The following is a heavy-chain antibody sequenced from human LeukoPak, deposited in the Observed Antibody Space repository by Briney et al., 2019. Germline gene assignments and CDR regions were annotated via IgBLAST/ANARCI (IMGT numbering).Heavy chain of an antibody. Sequence: GASVKVSCKASGYTFTSYYMHWVRQAPGQGLEWMGWINPNSGGTNYAQKFQGRVTMTRDTSISTAYMELSRLRSDDTAVYYCARGYSSGWYGVNFDYWGQGTLVTVSS. J-gene: IGHJ4*02. V-gene: IGHV1-2*02. CDR3: ARGYSSGWYGVNFDY. CDR2: INPNSGGT. CDR1: GYTFTSYY. D-gene: IGHD6-19*01.